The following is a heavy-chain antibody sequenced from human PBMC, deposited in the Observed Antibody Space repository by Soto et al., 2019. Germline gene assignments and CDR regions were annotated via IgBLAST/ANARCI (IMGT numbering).Heavy chain of an antibody. CDR3: ARAKRPARHDAFDI. V-gene: IGHV1-69*05. J-gene: IGHJ3*02. CDR2: IIPIIGTA. CDR1: GGTFSSYA. Sequence: GASVKVSCKASGGTFSSYAISWVRQAPGQGLEWMGGIIPIIGTANYAQKFQGRVTMTTDTSTSTAYMELRSLRSDDTAVYYCARAKRPARHDAFDIWGQGTMVTVSS.